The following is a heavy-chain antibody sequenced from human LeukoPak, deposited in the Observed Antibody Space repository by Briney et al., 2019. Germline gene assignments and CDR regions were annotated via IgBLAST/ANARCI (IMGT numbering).Heavy chain of an antibody. CDR3: ASHYDILTGSYYMDV. CDR1: GGTFSSYA. Sequence: ASVKVSCKASGGTFSSYAISWVRQAPGQGLEWMGGIIPIFGTANYAQKFQGRVTITADESTSTAYMELSSLRSKDTAVYYCASHYDILTGSYYMDVWGKGTTVTISS. J-gene: IGHJ6*03. CDR2: IIPIFGTA. D-gene: IGHD3-9*01. V-gene: IGHV1-69*13.